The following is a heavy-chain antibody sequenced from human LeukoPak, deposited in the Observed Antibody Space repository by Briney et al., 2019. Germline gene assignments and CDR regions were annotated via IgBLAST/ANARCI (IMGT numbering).Heavy chain of an antibody. D-gene: IGHD6-19*01. J-gene: IGHJ4*02. Sequence: SETLSLTCAVSGGSISSSNWWSWVRQPPGKGLEWIGEIYHSGSTNYNPSLKSRVTISVDRSKDQFSLKLGSVTAADTAVYYCARDLFSSGWYYDHWGQGTLVTVSP. V-gene: IGHV4-4*02. CDR2: IYHSGST. CDR3: ARDLFSSGWYYDH. CDR1: GGSISSSNW.